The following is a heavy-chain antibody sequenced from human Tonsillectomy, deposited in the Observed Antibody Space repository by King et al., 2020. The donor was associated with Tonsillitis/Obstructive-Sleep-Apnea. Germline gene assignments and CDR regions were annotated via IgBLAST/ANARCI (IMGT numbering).Heavy chain of an antibody. CDR2: ISSSSSYT. J-gene: IGHJ6*03. CDR3: AREVSNGIAVAGTRDYYYMDV. Sequence: VQLVESGGGLVKPGGSLRLSCAASGFTFSDYYMSWIRQAPGKGLEWVSYISSSSSYTNYADSVKGRFTISRDNAKNSLYLQMNSLRAEDTAGYYCAREVSNGIAVAGTRDYYYMDVWGKGTTVTVSS. CDR1: GFTFSDYY. V-gene: IGHV3-11*05. D-gene: IGHD6-19*01.